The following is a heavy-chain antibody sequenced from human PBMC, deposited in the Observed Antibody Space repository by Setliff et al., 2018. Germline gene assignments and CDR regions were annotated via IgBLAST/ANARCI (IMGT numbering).Heavy chain of an antibody. CDR1: GFTFINYW. J-gene: IGHJ4*02. Sequence: GGSLRLSCAASGFTFINYWMSWVRQAPGTGLEWLANIKQDGSEKFYVDSVKGRFTISRDNAKNTVYLQMNSLRAEDTAIYYCAKDRVPDGYWDFDYWGQGILVTVSS. CDR2: IKQDGSEK. V-gene: IGHV3-7*01. CDR3: AKDRVPDGYWDFDY. D-gene: IGHD4-17*01.